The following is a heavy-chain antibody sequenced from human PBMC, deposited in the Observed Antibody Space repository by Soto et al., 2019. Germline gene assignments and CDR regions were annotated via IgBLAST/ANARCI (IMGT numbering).Heavy chain of an antibody. J-gene: IGHJ6*03. CDR1: GFTFDDYA. CDR3: AKDLEYSSSSGYMDV. D-gene: IGHD6-6*01. Sequence: VQLVESGGGLVQPGRSLRLSCAASGFTFDDYAMHWVRQAPGKGLEWVSGISWNSGSIGYADSVKGRFTISRDNAKNSLYLQMNSLRAEDTALYYCAKDLEYSSSSGYMDVWGKGTTVTVSS. V-gene: IGHV3-9*01. CDR2: ISWNSGSI.